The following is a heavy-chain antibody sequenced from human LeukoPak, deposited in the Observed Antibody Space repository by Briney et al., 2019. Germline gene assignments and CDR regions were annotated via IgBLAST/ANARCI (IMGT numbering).Heavy chain of an antibody. CDR1: GGSISSYY. V-gene: IGHV4-59*01. D-gene: IGHD1-1*01. Sequence: PSETLSLTCTVSGGSISSYYWSWIRQPPGKGLEWIGYIYYSGSTNYNPSLKSRVTISVDTSKNQFSLKLSSVTAADTAVYYCARAVHDGAFDIWAKGQWSPSLQ. CDR2: IYYSGST. CDR3: ARAVHDGAFDI. J-gene: IGHJ3*02.